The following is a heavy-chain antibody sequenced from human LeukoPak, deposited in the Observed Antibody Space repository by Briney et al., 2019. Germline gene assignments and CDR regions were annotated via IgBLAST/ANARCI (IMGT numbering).Heavy chain of an antibody. D-gene: IGHD3-10*01. Sequence: GGSLRLSCAASGFTFSSYAMSWVRRAPGKGLEWVSTITGSGGTTNYADSVKGRFTISRDNSKNTLYLQMNTLRAEDTAVYYCANDYRSGSFHDFWGQGTLVTVSS. CDR2: ITGSGGTT. CDR3: ANDYRSGSFHDF. J-gene: IGHJ4*02. V-gene: IGHV3-23*01. CDR1: GFTFSSYA.